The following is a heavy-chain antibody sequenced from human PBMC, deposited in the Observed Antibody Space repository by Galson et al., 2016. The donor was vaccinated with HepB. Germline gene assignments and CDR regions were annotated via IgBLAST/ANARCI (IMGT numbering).Heavy chain of an antibody. D-gene: IGHD6-13*01. CDR2: IKQDGSDK. V-gene: IGHV3-7*03. CDR1: GFAFSSYW. CDR3: ARDSSYSSTWYGQY. J-gene: IGHJ4*02. Sequence: SLRLSCAASGFAFSSYWMSWVRQAPGKGLEWVANIKQDGSDKYYLDSVKGRFTISRDNAKNSLYLQMNSLRAEDSAVYYCARDSSYSSTWYGQYWGQGTLVTVSS.